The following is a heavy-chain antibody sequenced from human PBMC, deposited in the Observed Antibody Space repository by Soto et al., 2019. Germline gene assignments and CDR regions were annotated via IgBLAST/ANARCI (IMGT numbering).Heavy chain of an antibody. J-gene: IGHJ4*02. Sequence: EVQLVESGGGLVQPGGSLRLSCAASGFTFSSYWMSGVRQAPGKGLEWVAIIKQGGSEKYYVDSVKGRFTISRDNSKNSLYLQLNSRRAGDTAVYYCARVSAPLAGREGLDYWGQGTLVTVSS. CDR2: IKQGGSEK. V-gene: IGHV3-7*01. CDR1: GFTFSSYW. D-gene: IGHD6-19*01. CDR3: ARVSAPLAGREGLDY.